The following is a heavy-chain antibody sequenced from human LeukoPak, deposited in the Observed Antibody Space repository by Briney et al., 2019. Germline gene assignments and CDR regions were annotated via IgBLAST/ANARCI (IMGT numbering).Heavy chain of an antibody. Sequence: GGSLRLSCAASGFTFDDYGMSWVRQAPGKGLEWVSAISGSGGSTYYADSVKGRFTISRDNSKNTLYLQMNSLRAEDTAVYYCAKGVVGATSLWGQGTLVTVSS. J-gene: IGHJ4*02. CDR3: AKGVVGATSL. CDR1: GFTFDDYG. V-gene: IGHV3-23*01. D-gene: IGHD1-26*01. CDR2: ISGSGGST.